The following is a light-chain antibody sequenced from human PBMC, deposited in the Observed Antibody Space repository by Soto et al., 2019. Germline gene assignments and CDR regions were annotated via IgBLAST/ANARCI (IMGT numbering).Light chain of an antibody. CDR2: DAS. CDR1: QSITNC. V-gene: IGKV1-5*03. CDR3: EQHNPYSPYT. J-gene: IGKJ2*01. Sequence: DIQMTQSPSTLSASVGDRITITCRASQSITNCLALYQQKPGKAPKLLIFDASSLRSGVPSRFSGSGSGTEFTLTISSLQPEDVATYYCEQHNPYSPYTCGQGTKLEIK.